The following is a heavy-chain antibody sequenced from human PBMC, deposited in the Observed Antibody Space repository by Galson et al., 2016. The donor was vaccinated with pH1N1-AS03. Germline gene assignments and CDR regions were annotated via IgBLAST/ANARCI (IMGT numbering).Heavy chain of an antibody. CDR2: INWNSGRI. CDR3: AKGQHGYGGSGSIDM. D-gene: IGHD3-10*01. Sequence: SLRLSCAASGFTFGDYAMHWVRQVPGKGLDWVSHINWNSGRIDYADSVKGRFTLSRDNARSFLYLQMKSRRTEDTGLYFCAKGQHGYGGSGSIDMWGQGTMVIVSS. J-gene: IGHJ3*02. V-gene: IGHV3-9*01. CDR1: GFTFGDYA.